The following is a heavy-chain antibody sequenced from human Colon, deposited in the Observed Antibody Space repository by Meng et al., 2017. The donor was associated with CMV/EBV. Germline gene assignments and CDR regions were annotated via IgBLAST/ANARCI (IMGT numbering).Heavy chain of an antibody. D-gene: IGHD3-10*01. CDR1: GFSLSNARMG. CDR3: ARIKEMFGINLRGGGFDY. V-gene: IGHV2-26*01. J-gene: IGHJ4*02. CDR2: IFSNDEK. Sequence: SGPTLVKPTETLTLTCTVSGFSLSNARMGVSWIRQPPGKALEWLAHIFSNDEKSYSTSLKSRLTVSKNTSKSQVVLSMTNMDAADTGTYYCARIKEMFGINLRGGGFDYWGQGALVTVSS.